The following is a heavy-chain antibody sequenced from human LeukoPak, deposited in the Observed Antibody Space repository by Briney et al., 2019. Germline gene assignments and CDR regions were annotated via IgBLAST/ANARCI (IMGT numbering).Heavy chain of an antibody. J-gene: IGHJ5*02. CDR1: GGSISSYY. D-gene: IGHD6-13*01. CDR2: IYYSGST. V-gene: IGHV4-59*01. Sequence: SETLSLTCTVSGGSISSYYWSWIRQPPGKGLEWIGYIYYSGSTNYNPSLKSRVTISVDTSKNQFSLKLSSVTAADTAVYYCARDASSRTGNWFDPWGQGTLVTVSS. CDR3: ARDASSRTGNWFDP.